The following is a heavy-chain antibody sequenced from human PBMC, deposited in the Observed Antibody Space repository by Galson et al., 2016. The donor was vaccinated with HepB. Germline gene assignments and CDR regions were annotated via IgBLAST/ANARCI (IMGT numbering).Heavy chain of an antibody. J-gene: IGHJ4*02. CDR1: GFMFSTYW. Sequence: SLRLSCAASGFMFSTYWMQWVRQAPGKGLLWVSLIDPDGTTIDYAVPVRGRFSISRDNAKNTMSLQTNSLRVEDMGVYYCVRDSGTYPGYYDFWGQGTLVTVSS. CDR3: VRDSGTYPGYYDF. V-gene: IGHV3-74*01. CDR2: IDPDGTTI. D-gene: IGHD1-26*01.